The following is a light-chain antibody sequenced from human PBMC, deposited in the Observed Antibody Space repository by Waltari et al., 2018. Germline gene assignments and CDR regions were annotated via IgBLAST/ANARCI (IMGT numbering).Light chain of an antibody. Sequence: QSALTQSASVSGSPGQSITISCIGTSSDIGSYSLVSWYQQHPGKAPNLIIYEVNNRASGVSNRFSGSKSGNTASLTISGLQAEDEADYYCCSYAGTITPWVFGGGTKLTVL. V-gene: IGLV2-23*02. J-gene: IGLJ3*02. CDR1: SSDIGSYSL. CDR2: EVN. CDR3: CSYAGTITPWV.